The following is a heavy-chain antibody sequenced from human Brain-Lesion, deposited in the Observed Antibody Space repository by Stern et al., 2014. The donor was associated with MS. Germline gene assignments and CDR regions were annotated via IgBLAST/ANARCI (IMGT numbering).Heavy chain of an antibody. Sequence: VQLVESGAEVKKPGASVKVSCKASGYTFTGYYMHWVRQAPGQGLEWMGWINPKSGGTNYAQKFQGWVTMTRDTSINTAYMELSRLRSDDTAVYYCATYYYDSTGYNDFWGQGTRGTVAS. CDR1: GYTFTGYY. D-gene: IGHD3-22*01. CDR2: INPKSGGT. J-gene: IGHJ4*02. V-gene: IGHV1-2*04. CDR3: ATYYYDSTGYNDF.